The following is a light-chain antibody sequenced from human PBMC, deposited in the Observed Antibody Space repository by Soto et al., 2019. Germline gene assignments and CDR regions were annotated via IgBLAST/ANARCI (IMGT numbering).Light chain of an antibody. CDR3: LPYNSF. V-gene: IGKV1-5*01. Sequence: DIQMTQSPSTLSASVGDRVTITCRASQSISSWLAWYQQKPGKAPKLLIYDASSLESGVPSRFSGDGSWKEFPFPIRNLQADEFANFFFLPYNSFFGGGTKVEIK. CDR1: QSISSW. J-gene: IGKJ4*01. CDR2: DAS.